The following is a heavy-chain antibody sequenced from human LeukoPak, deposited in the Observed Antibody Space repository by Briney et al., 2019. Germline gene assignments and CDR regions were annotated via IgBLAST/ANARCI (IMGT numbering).Heavy chain of an antibody. J-gene: IGHJ6*02. Sequence: SETLSLTCVVSGGSIGSYYWTWIRRPPGKGLEWVGYIQNSAIYRAKIKSSPSLQSRVSLSIDSSKKEVSLTVSSVTAADTAVYYCARPSSTLYYSMDVWGPGTAVTVSS. CDR2: IQNSAIYRAKI. V-gene: IGHV4-59*08. D-gene: IGHD6-6*01. CDR3: ARPSSTLYYSMDV. CDR1: GGSIGSYY.